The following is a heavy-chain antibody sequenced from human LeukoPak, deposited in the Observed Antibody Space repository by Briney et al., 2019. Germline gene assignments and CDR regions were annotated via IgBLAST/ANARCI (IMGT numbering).Heavy chain of an antibody. CDR1: GGTFSSYA. Sequence: ASVKVSCKASGGTFSSYAISWVRQAPGQGLEWMGGIIPIFGTANYAQKFQGRVTITADESTSTAYMELSSLRSEDTAIYYCVRTPPNWGFDYWGQGTLVTVSS. CDR3: VRTPPNWGFDY. V-gene: IGHV1-69*13. D-gene: IGHD7-27*01. CDR2: IIPIFGTA. J-gene: IGHJ4*02.